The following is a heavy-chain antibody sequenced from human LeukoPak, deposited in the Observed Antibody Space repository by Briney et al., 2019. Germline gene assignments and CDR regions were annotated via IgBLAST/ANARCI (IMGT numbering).Heavy chain of an antibody. CDR3: AREPGTYAFDI. Sequence: GGSLRLSCAASGFTVSSNYMSWVRQAPGKGLEWVSVIYSGGSTYYAGSVKGRFTISRDNSKNTLYLQMNSLRAEDTAVYYCAREPGTYAFDIWGQGTMVTVSS. V-gene: IGHV3-53*01. CDR1: GFTVSSNY. CDR2: IYSGGST. J-gene: IGHJ3*02.